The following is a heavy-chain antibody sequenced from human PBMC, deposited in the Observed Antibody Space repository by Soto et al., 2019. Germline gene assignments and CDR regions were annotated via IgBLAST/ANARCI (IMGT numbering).Heavy chain of an antibody. D-gene: IGHD6-19*01. CDR3: ARHRVAGGIGAFGP. CDR2: IYPGDSGT. J-gene: IGHJ5*02. V-gene: IGHV5-51*01. CDR1: AYSFTTYW. Sequence: GAYLKMSCKGSAYSFTTYWIGWVRQMPGKGLEWMGIIYPGDSGTRYSPSFQGQVTISADKSLSTAYLQWGSLKASDTAMYYCARHRVAGGIGAFGPWGQGTLVTVSS.